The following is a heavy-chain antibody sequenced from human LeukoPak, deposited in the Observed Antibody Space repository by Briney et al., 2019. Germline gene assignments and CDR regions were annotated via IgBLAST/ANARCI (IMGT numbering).Heavy chain of an antibody. V-gene: IGHV1-2*02. CDR1: GYTFTDFG. D-gene: IGHD4-11*01. CDR3: ARNNYGSAFDI. J-gene: IGHJ3*02. CDR2: INPNSGGT. Sequence: GASEKVSCKASGYTFTDFGISWVRQAPGQGLEWMGWINPNSGGTNYAQKFQGRVTMTRDTSISTAYMELSRLRSDDTAVYYCARNNYGSAFDIWGQGTMVTVSS.